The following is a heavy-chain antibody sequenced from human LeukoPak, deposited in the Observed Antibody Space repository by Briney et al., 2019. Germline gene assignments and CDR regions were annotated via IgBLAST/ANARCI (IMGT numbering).Heavy chain of an antibody. CDR2: INHSGST. D-gene: IGHD6-19*01. Sequence: SETLSLTCTVSGGSISSYYWSWIRQPPGKGLEWIGEINHSGSTNYNPSLKSRVTISVDTSKNQFSLKLSSVTAADTAVYYCARVLAVAGRYDAFDIWGQGTMVTVSS. CDR3: ARVLAVAGRYDAFDI. V-gene: IGHV4-34*01. J-gene: IGHJ3*02. CDR1: GGSISSYY.